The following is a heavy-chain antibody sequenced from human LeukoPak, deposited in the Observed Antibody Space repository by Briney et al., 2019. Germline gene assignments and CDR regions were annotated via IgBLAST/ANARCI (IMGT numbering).Heavy chain of an antibody. Sequence: SETLSLTCTGSGGSISSGSYYWRWIRQPAGKGLEWIGRIYTSGSTNYNPSLKSRVTISVDTSKNQFSLKLSSVTAADTAVYYCARDLQPLYYDFWSGYDNWFDPWGQGTLVTVSS. V-gene: IGHV4-61*02. D-gene: IGHD3-3*01. CDR2: IYTSGST. J-gene: IGHJ5*02. CDR3: ARDLQPLYYDFWSGYDNWFDP. CDR1: GGSISSGSYY.